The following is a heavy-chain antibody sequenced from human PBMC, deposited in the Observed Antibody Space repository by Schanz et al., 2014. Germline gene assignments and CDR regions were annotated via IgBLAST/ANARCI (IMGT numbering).Heavy chain of an antibody. CDR1: GFTFSSYD. D-gene: IGHD3-22*01. V-gene: IGHV3-23*04. CDR3: AKDRSWDYDSSGYFDY. J-gene: IGHJ4*02. CDR2: ISGDHRNT. Sequence: VQLVESGGGVVQPGRSLRLSCVASGFTFSSYDVFWVRQAPGKGLEWVSSISGDHRNTFYADSVKGRFTISRDNSKNTLYLQMNSLRAEDTAVYYCAKDRSWDYDSSGYFDYWGQGTLVTVSS.